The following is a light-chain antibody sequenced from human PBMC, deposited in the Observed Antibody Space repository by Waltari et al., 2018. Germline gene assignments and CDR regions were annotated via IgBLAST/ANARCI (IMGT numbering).Light chain of an antibody. V-gene: IGLV3-25*03. Sequence: SSELTQPPSVSVSPGQTARITCSGDALPRQFAPWYQQKPGQAPVIVIYKDTGRPSEIPERFSGSSSGTTVTLTISGVQAEDEADYYCQSADASGTYKLFGGGTKLTVL. CDR1: ALPRQF. CDR3: QSADASGTYKL. CDR2: KDT. J-gene: IGLJ2*01.